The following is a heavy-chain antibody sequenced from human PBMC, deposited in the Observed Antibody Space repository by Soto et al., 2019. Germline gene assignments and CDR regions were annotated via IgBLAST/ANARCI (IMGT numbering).Heavy chain of an antibody. D-gene: IGHD3-16*01. CDR1: GYTFTRYG. V-gene: IGHV1-18*01. J-gene: IGHJ6*02. CDR3: AMVDVYVTPSPQDV. CDR2: INTYNGNT. Sequence: QVQLVQSGAEVKNPGASVKVSCKASGYTFTRYGIGWARQAPGQGLEWMGWINTYNGNTNYAQNVQGRVTLNKNKTQSKAYMELRSLRSNDTAIYYCAMVDVYVTPSPQDVWGQGTTVIVSS.